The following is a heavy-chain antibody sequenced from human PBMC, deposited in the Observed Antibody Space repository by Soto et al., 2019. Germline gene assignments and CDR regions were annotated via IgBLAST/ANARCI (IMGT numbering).Heavy chain of an antibody. CDR2: INPSGGST. V-gene: IGHV1-46*01. D-gene: IGHD3-10*01. CDR1: GYTFTSYY. CDR3: ARSYYSGSGSYFFDY. Sequence: ASVKVSCKASGYTFTSYYMHWVRQAPGQGLEWMGIINPSGGSTSYAQKFQGRVTMTRDTSTRTVYMELSSLRSEDTAVSYCARSYYSGSGSYFFDYWGQGTLVTVSS. J-gene: IGHJ4*02.